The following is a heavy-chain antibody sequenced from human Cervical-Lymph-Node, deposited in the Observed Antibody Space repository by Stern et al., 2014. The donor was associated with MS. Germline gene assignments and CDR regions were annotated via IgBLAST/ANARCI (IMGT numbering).Heavy chain of an antibody. CDR1: GGSITNRDY. CDR2: VYYSGIT. CDR3: ARGVTAVTNYVPNWCFDL. V-gene: IGHV4-39*02. D-gene: IGHD4-11*01. J-gene: IGHJ2*01. Sequence: QLQLQESGPGLVKPSETLSLTCTVSGGSITNRDYWGWIRQSPGKGLEWIGSVYYSGITYYRPSHKSRPTIPIDTSRNHFFLSLISVTATDTAVYFCARGVTAVTNYVPNWCFDLWGRGTLVTVSS.